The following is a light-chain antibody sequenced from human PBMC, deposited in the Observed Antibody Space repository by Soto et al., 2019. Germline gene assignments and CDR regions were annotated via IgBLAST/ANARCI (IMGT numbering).Light chain of an antibody. Sequence: DIQMTQSPSTLSASVGDRVTITCRASQSISSWLAWYQQKPGKAPKLLIYDVSSLESGVPSRFSGSGSGTELTLTISSLQPDDFATYYCQQYNSYSTFGQGTKLEIK. CDR3: QQYNSYST. J-gene: IGKJ2*01. CDR1: QSISSW. V-gene: IGKV1-5*01. CDR2: DVS.